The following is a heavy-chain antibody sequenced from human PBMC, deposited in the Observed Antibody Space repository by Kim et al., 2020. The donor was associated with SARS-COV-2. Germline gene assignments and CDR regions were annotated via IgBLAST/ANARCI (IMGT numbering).Heavy chain of an antibody. CDR3: ARGLSRDFDL. V-gene: IGHV6-1*01. CDR2: TYYRSKWSS. J-gene: IGHJ2*01. D-gene: IGHD2-15*01. CDR1: GDSVSSNSAT. Sequence: SQTLSLTCDISGDSVSSNSATWDWIRQSPSRGLEWLGRTYYRSKWSSEYAASVKSRITIHADTSKNQISLQLNSVIPEDTAVYYCARGLSRDFDLWGRGTLLTVSS.